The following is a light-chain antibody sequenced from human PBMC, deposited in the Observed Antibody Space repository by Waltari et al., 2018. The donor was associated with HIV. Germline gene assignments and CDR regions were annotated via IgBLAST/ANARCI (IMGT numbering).Light chain of an antibody. CDR2: HDD. Sequence: QSVLTQSPSVSEALGQRVTISCSGSSSNIGSHAVTWFRQSPGKPPKLLVYHDDLILSGVSDRLSASKSGTSASLAINDLQSEDESLYYCATWDDGLNALLFGGGTKVTVL. J-gene: IGLJ2*01. CDR1: SSNIGSHA. V-gene: IGLV1-36*01. CDR3: ATWDDGLNALL.